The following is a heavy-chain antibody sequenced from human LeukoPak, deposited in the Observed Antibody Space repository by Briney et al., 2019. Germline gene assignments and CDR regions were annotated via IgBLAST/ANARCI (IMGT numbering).Heavy chain of an antibody. Sequence: SVKVSCKASGGTFISYTISWVRQAPGQGLEWMGRIIPILGIANYAQKFQGRVTITADKSTSTAYMELSSLRPEDTAVYYCARDPAYYYDSSGYYYRDYWYFDLWGRGTLVTVSS. D-gene: IGHD3-22*01. V-gene: IGHV1-69*04. CDR2: IIPILGIA. CDR1: GGTFISYT. J-gene: IGHJ2*01. CDR3: ARDPAYYYDSSGYYYRDYWYFDL.